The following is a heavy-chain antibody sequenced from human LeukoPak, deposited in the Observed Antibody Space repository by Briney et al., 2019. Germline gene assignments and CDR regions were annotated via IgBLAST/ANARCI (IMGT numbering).Heavy chain of an antibody. Sequence: GGSLRLSCAASGFTFSRHAMSWVRQAPGKGLEWVSGISGSGGRTYYAVSVKGRFTISRDNSKNTLYLQMNSLRAEDTAVYYCATRDGYSSGWYRGDAFDIWGQGTMVTVSS. J-gene: IGHJ3*02. D-gene: IGHD6-19*01. V-gene: IGHV3-23*01. CDR1: GFTFSRHA. CDR3: ATRDGYSSGWYRGDAFDI. CDR2: ISGSGGRT.